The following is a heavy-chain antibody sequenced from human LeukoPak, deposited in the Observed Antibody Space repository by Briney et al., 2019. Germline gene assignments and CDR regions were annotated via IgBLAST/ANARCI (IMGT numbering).Heavy chain of an antibody. Sequence: ASVKVSCKASGYTFTSYDINWVRQATGQGLEWMGWMNPNSGNTGYAQKFQGRVTMTRNTSISTAYMELSSLRSEDTAVYYCARGPRGGRGWYLTFGPWGQGTLVTVSS. CDR1: GYTFTSYD. CDR2: MNPNSGNT. CDR3: ARGPRGGRGWYLTFGP. J-gene: IGHJ5*02. V-gene: IGHV1-8*01. D-gene: IGHD6-19*01.